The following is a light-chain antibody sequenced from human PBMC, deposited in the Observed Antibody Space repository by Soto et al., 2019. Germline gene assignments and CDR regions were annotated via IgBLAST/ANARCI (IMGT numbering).Light chain of an antibody. J-gene: IGKJ1*01. V-gene: IGKV1-39*01. Sequence: DIRMTQSPSSLSASVGDRVSILSLASQSISSNLNWYQQKPGKAPKLLIYAASTLQSGVPSTFSGSGSGTDFTLTISSLQPEDFATYYCQQCYGTPVTFGQGTKVDIK. CDR3: QQCYGTPVT. CDR1: QSISSN. CDR2: AAS.